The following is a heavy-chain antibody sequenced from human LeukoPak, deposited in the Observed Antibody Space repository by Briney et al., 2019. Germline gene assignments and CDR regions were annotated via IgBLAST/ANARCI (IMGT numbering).Heavy chain of an antibody. J-gene: IGHJ4*02. CDR3: TRYGGNSFSY. CDR1: GFTFGDSA. Sequence: GRSLRLSCTASGFTFGDSAMSWVRQAPGKGLEWVGFIRSKAYGGTTEYAAPVKGRFTISRDDSKSIAYLQMNSLKIEDTAVYYCTRYGGNSFSYWGQETLVTVSS. D-gene: IGHD4-23*01. V-gene: IGHV3-49*04. CDR2: IRSKAYGGTT.